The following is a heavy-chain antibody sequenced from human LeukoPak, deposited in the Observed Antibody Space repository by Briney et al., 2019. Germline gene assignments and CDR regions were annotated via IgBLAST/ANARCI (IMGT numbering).Heavy chain of an antibody. CDR1: GFIDSRNY. Sequence: GGSLRLSCAASGFIDSRNYMSSVRQAPGKGLEWVSVIYSSGSTYYADSVKGRFTISRDNSKNTLYLQMNSLRAEDTAVYYCASRRGYDSIRDYFGYWGQGTLVTVSS. J-gene: IGHJ4*02. D-gene: IGHD3-22*01. V-gene: IGHV3-66*01. CDR3: ASRRGYDSIRDYFGY. CDR2: IYSSGST.